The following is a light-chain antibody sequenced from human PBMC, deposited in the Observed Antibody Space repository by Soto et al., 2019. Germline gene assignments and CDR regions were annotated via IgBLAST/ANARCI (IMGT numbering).Light chain of an antibody. Sequence: QSALTQPASVSGSPGQSITISCTGTSSDVGAFNYVSWYQQHPGKAPKLMIYEVSNRPSGVSIRYSGSKSGNTASLTISGLQTEDEADYYGSSHTNTNTMVFGGGTKLTVL. CDR1: SSDVGAFNY. J-gene: IGLJ3*02. CDR3: SSHTNTNTMV. CDR2: EVS. V-gene: IGLV2-14*01.